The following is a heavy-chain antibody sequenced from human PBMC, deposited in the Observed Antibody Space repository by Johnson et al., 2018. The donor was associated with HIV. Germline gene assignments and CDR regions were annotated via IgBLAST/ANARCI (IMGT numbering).Heavy chain of an antibody. J-gene: IGHJ3*01. CDR3: ARLRRQKGGGAFDV. Sequence: QVQLVESGGGVVKPGGSLRLSCAASGFTFSDYYMSWIRQAPGKGLEWVSSMSGGGGSAYYSDSVKGRFTISSDTSKNTVDLQMNSLRDVDTAVYYCARLRRQKGGGAFDVWGQGTLVTVSS. V-gene: IGHV3-11*01. CDR1: GFTFSDYY. D-gene: IGHD3-16*01. CDR2: MSGGGGSA.